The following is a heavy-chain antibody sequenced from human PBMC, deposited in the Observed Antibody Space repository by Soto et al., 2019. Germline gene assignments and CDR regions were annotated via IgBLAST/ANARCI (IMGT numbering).Heavy chain of an antibody. CDR1: GYTFTSYD. V-gene: IGHV1-8*01. J-gene: IGHJ4*02. CDR2: MNPNSGNT. Sequence: ASVKVSCKASGYTFTSYDINWVRQATGQGLEWMGWMNPNSGNTGYAQKFQGRVTMTRNTSISTAYMELSSLRSEDTAVYYCARGQRGYCSGGSGYRVFRYYFDYWGQGTLVTVSS. D-gene: IGHD2-15*01. CDR3: ARGQRGYCSGGSGYRVFRYYFDY.